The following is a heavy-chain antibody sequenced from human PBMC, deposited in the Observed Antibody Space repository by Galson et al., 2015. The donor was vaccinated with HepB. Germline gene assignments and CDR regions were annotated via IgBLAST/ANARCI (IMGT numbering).Heavy chain of an antibody. CDR3: AKDGSGYDYIWGSYRLPQDYFDY. CDR2: ISYDGSNK. CDR1: GFTFSSYG. D-gene: IGHD3-16*02. Sequence: SLRLSCAASGFTFSSYGMHWVRQAPGKGLEWVAVISYDGSNKYYADSVKGRFTISRDNSKNTLYLQMNSLRAEDTAVYYCAKDGSGYDYIWGSYRLPQDYFDYWGQGTLVTVSS. V-gene: IGHV3-30*18. J-gene: IGHJ4*02.